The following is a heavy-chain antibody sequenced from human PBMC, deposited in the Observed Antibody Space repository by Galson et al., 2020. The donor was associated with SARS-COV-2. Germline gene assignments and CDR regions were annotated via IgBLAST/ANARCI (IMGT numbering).Heavy chain of an antibody. V-gene: IGHV3-7*01. CDR1: GFTFSSYW. CDR2: IKQDGSEK. CDR3: ARDIPFSERSDPGY. J-gene: IGHJ4*02. D-gene: IGHD2-2*02. Sequence: GGSLRLSCAASGFTFSSYWMSWVRQAPGKGLEWVANIKQDGSEKYYVDSVKGRFTISRDNSKNTLYLQMNSLRAEDTAVYYCARDIPFSERSDPGYWGQGTLVTVSS.